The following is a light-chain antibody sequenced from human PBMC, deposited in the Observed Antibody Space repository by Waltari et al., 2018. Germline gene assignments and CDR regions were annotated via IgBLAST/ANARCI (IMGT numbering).Light chain of an antibody. Sequence: QSVLTQPPSASGTPGQRVTISCSGSRSNIGSNYVSWYQQLPGTAKLLIYRNNQRPSGVPDRFSGSKSGTSASLAISGLRSEDEADYYCAAWDDSLSGRVFGGGTKVTVL. V-gene: IGLV1-47*01. CDR1: RSNIGSNY. J-gene: IGLJ3*02. CDR2: RNN. CDR3: AAWDDSLSGRV.